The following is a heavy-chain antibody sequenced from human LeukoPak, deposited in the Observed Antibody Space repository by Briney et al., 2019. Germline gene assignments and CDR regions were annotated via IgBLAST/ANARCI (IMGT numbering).Heavy chain of an antibody. CDR3: ARDDDYYDSSGYYYDYFDY. V-gene: IGHV3-7*01. CDR1: GFTFSRYW. J-gene: IGHJ4*02. CDR2: IKQDGSEK. Sequence: GGSLRLSCAASGFTFSRYWMSWVRQAPGKGLEWVASIKQDGSEKYYVDSVKGRFTISRDNAKNSLYVQMNSLRAEDTAVYYCARDDDYYDSSGYYYDYFDYWGQGTLVTVSS. D-gene: IGHD3-22*01.